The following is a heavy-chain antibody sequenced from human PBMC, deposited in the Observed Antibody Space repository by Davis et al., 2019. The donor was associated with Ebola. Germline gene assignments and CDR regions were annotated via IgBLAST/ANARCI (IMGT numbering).Heavy chain of an antibody. CDR3: AKDIGGSYSTPIDY. Sequence: GESLKISCAASGFTFSTYSMNWVRQAPGKGLEWVSYISSSSSTIYYADSVKGRFTISRDNSKNTLLLQMNSLRAEDTAFYYCAKDIGGSYSTPIDYWGQGTLVTVSS. J-gene: IGHJ4*02. D-gene: IGHD1-26*01. CDR2: ISSSSSTI. CDR1: GFTFSTYS. V-gene: IGHV3-48*01.